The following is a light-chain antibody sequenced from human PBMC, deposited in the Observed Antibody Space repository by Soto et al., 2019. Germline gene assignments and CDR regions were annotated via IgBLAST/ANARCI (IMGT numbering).Light chain of an antibody. V-gene: IGLV1-40*01. Sequence: QSVLTQPPSVSGAPGQRVTISCTGRSSNIGAGYDVHWYQQLPGTAPKLLIYANTNRPSGVLDRFSGSKSGTSASLAITGLQAGDEADYNCQSYDSSLSAYVFGTGTKLTVL. CDR1: SSNIGAGYD. CDR2: ANT. J-gene: IGLJ1*01. CDR3: QSYDSSLSAYV.